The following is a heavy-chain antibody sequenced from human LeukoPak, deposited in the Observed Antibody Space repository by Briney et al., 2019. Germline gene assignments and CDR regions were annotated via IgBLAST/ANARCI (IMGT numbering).Heavy chain of an antibody. V-gene: IGHV3-48*03. CDR1: GFTFSSYE. J-gene: IGHJ4*02. CDR2: ISSSGSTI. D-gene: IGHD6-19*01. Sequence: PGGSLRLSCAASGFTFSSYEMNWVRQAPGKGLEWVSYISSSGSTIYYADSVKGRFTISRDNAKNSLYLQMDSLRGEDTAVYYCARVKRAVPGTPIDYWGQGTLVTVSS. CDR3: ARVKRAVPGTPIDY.